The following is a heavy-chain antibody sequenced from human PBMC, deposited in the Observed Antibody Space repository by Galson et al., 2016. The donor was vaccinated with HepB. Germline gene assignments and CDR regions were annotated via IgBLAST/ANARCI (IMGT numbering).Heavy chain of an antibody. J-gene: IGHJ4*02. CDR2: VKPDGSET. V-gene: IGHV3-7*01. Sequence: SLRLSCAASGFTFSSLWMTWVRQAPGKGPEWVASVKPDGSETYYVDSMKGRFTISRDNAKNSPYLQMNSLRAEDTAVYYCARGGSTSSWFWVDWGQGTLVTVSS. CDR1: GFTFSSLW. D-gene: IGHD6-13*01. CDR3: ARGGSTSSWFWVD.